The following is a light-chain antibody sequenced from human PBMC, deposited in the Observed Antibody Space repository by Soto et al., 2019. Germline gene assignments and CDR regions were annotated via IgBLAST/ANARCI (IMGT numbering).Light chain of an antibody. V-gene: IGLV2-14*01. Sequence: QSALTQPASVSGSPGQSITISCTGTSSDVGGYNYVSWYQQYPGKAPKLMIYDVSNRPSGISNRFSGSKSGNTASLTISGLQAEDEADYYCSSYTSSNTLYVVFGGGTKLTVL. CDR1: SSDVGGYNY. CDR2: DVS. J-gene: IGLJ2*01. CDR3: SSYTSSNTLYVV.